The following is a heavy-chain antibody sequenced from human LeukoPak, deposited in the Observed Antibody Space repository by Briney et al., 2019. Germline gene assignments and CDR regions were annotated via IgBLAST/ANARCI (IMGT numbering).Heavy chain of an antibody. J-gene: IGHJ3*02. Sequence: PGGSLRLSCAASGFSFSSHAMSWVRQAPGKGLEWVSAIRAGGDETFYADSVKGRFHISRDNSRNTLFLQMDSLRAEDTALYYCAKVASAGTAYWYYDIWGQGTMVTVSS. CDR1: GFSFSSHA. V-gene: IGHV3-23*01. CDR2: IRAGGDET. CDR3: AKVASAGTAYWYYDI. D-gene: IGHD6-13*01.